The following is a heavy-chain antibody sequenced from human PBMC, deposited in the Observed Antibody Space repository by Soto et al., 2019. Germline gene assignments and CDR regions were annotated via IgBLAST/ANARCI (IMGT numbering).Heavy chain of an antibody. J-gene: IGHJ4*02. CDR1: GFSLTNSGVG. V-gene: IGHV2-5*02. Sequence: QITLNESGPTVVRPTETLTLTCRFSGFSLTNSGVGVGWIRQSPGKAPEWLALIYWDDDKRYSASLKSRLTLTKDTSKNQVVLTVSDLDPTATATYYCAHRVLRTVFGLVTTTAIYFDFWGQGTPVAVSS. CDR2: IYWDDDK. D-gene: IGHD3-3*01. CDR3: AHRVLRTVFGLVTTTAIYFDF.